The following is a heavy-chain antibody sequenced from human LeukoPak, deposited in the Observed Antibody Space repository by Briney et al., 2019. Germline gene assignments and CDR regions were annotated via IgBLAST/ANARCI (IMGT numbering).Heavy chain of an antibody. Sequence: GGSLRLSCAASGFTFSNYAMSWVRQAPGKGLEWVSAISASGGSPYYADSVKGRFTISRDNSRNTLYLQMNSLRAEDTAVYYCAKAQGGYSYGRLDYWGQGTLVTVSS. D-gene: IGHD5-18*01. CDR3: AKAQGGYSYGRLDY. CDR2: ISASGGSP. V-gene: IGHV3-23*01. CDR1: GFTFSNYA. J-gene: IGHJ4*02.